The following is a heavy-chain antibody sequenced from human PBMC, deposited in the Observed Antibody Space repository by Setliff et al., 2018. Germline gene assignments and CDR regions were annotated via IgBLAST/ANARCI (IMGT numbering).Heavy chain of an antibody. J-gene: IGHJ6*02. CDR3: ARALVPSSLGYYYYVMDV. CDR2: FDPEDGET. Sequence: ASVKVSCKVSGYTLTELSMHWVRQAPGKGLEWMGGFDPEDGETIYAQKFQGGVTITADESTSTAYMELSSLRSEGTAVYYCARALVPSSLGYYYYVMDVWGQGTTVTVS. D-gene: IGHD3-16*01. V-gene: IGHV1-24*01. CDR1: GYTLTELS.